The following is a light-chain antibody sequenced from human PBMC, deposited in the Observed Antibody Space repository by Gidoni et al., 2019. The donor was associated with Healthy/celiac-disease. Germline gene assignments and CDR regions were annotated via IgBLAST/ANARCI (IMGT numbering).Light chain of an antibody. J-gene: IGKJ2*01. CDR3: QQYNNWPYT. V-gene: IGKV3-15*01. Sequence: EIVMTQSPATLSVSPGDRATLSCRASQSVSSNLAWYQQKPGQAPRRLIYGASTRATGIPARFSGSGSGTEFTLTISSRQSEDFAVYCCQQYNNWPYTFGQGTKLEIK. CDR2: GAS. CDR1: QSVSSN.